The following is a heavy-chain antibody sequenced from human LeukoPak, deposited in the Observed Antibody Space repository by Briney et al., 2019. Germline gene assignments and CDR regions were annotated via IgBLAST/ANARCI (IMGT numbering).Heavy chain of an antibody. J-gene: IGHJ6*03. V-gene: IGHV1-46*01. CDR2: INLSGGTT. D-gene: IGHD3-22*01. Sequence: ASVKVSCKASGNTFSNNFIHWVRQAPGQGLEWMGIINLSGGTTTFAQRFQGRLTMTTDMSTSTVYMELSSLRSDDTAVYYCARDKYYNSRRSYYMDVWGKGTTVTVSS. CDR3: ARDKYYNSRRSYYMDV. CDR1: GNTFSNNF.